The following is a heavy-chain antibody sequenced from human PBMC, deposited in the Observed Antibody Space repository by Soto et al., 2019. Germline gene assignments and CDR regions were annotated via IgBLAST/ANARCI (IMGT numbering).Heavy chain of an antibody. D-gene: IGHD3-10*01. J-gene: IGHJ6*02. Sequence: QLVQSGAEVKEPGSSVKVSCKASGGTFNNYAISWVRQAPGQGLEWMGGIIPIFDTANYAQKFQGRVTITADESTTTAYMEVSSLRSEDTAVYYCARPNPSLLDMTFVRGAFYYGMDVWGQGTTVTVSS. CDR2: IIPIFDTA. CDR3: ARPNPSLLDMTFVRGAFYYGMDV. CDR1: GGTFNNYA. V-gene: IGHV1-69*01.